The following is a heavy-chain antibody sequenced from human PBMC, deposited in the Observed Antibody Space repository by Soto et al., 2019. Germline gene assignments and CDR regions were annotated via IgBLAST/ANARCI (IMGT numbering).Heavy chain of an antibody. CDR2: IYYSGST. V-gene: IGHV4-30-4*01. J-gene: IGHJ4*02. D-gene: IGHD3-10*01. CDR3: ARVATEPDSYYGSGTKHIDY. Sequence: SETLSLTCTVSGGSISSGDYYWSWIRQPPGKGLEWIGYIYYSGSTYYNPSLKSRVTISVDTSKNQFSLKLSSVTAADTAVYYCARVATEPDSYYGSGTKHIDYWGQGTLVTVSS. CDR1: GGSISSGDYY.